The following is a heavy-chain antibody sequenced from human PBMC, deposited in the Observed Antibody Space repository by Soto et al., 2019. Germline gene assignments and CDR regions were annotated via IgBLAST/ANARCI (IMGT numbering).Heavy chain of an antibody. V-gene: IGHV4-30-4*01. J-gene: IGHJ4*02. CDR1: GGSISSGDYY. CDR2: IYYSGST. D-gene: IGHD5-18*01. Sequence: PSETLSLTCTVSGGSISSGDYYWSWIRQPPGKGLEWIGYIYYSGSTYYNPSLKSRVTISVDTSKNQFSLKLSSVTAADTAVYYCARVGSGYSYGIDYWGQGTLVTVSS. CDR3: ARVGSGYSYGIDY.